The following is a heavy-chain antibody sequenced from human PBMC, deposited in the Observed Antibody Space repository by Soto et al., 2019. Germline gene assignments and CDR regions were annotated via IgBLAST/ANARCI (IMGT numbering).Heavy chain of an antibody. CDR2: INPSGGST. J-gene: IGHJ6*02. Sequence: QVQLVQSGAEVKKPGASVKVSCKASGYTFTSYYMHWVRQAPGQGLEWMGIINPSGGSTSYAQKFQGRVNMTRDTSTSTVYMELSSLRSEDTAVYYCARDRGYDFWGGQYYYYYCGMDVWGQGTTVTVSS. CDR3: ARDRGYDFWGGQYYYYYCGMDV. CDR1: GYTFTSYY. D-gene: IGHD3-3*01. V-gene: IGHV1-46*01.